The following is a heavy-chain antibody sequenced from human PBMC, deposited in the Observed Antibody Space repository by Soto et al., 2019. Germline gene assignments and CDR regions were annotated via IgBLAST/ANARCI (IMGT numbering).Heavy chain of an antibody. J-gene: IGHJ6*02. Sequence: GASVKVSCKASGYTFTGYYMNWVRQAPGQGLEWMGWINPNSGGTNYAQKFQGRVTMTRDTSISTAYMELSRLRSDDTAVYYCASLRFSYDFWSGYSYGMDVWGQGTTVTVSS. CDR1: GYTFTGYY. CDR2: INPNSGGT. V-gene: IGHV1-2*02. D-gene: IGHD3-3*01. CDR3: ASLRFSYDFWSGYSYGMDV.